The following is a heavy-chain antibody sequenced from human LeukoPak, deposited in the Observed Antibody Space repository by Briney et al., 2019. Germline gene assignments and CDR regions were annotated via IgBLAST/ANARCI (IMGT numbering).Heavy chain of an antibody. D-gene: IGHD3-16*01. V-gene: IGHV1-2*02. J-gene: IGHJ4*02. Sequence: ASVKVSCKASGYTFTGYYIHWVRQAPGQGLEWMGWINPNSGGTNFPQKFQGRVTMTRDRSISTAYMQLSRLRSDDTAVYYCAREKRGSGFDYWGQGTLVTVSS. CDR2: INPNSGGT. CDR1: GYTFTGYY. CDR3: AREKRGSGFDY.